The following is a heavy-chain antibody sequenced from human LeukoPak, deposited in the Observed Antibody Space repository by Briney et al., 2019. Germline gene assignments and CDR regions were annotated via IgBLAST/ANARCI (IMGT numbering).Heavy chain of an antibody. CDR1: GFIFSGYA. Sequence: PGGSLRLSCEVSGFIFSGYAMIWVRQAPGKGLEWGSGISGSGGNTYYADSGKGRFTRSRVNSKNTMYLKMHSMRIEDTAVYYCARYSRYDDIPRGAFDIWGQGTMVTVSS. V-gene: IGHV3-23*01. CDR2: ISGSGGNT. J-gene: IGHJ3*02. CDR3: ARYSRYDDIPRGAFDI. D-gene: IGHD5-12*01.